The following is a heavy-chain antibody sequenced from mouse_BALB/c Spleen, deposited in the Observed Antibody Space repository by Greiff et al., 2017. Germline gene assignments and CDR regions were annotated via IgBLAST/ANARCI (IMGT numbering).Heavy chain of an antibody. D-gene: IGHD2-3*01. Sequence: QVQLQQSGAELVMPGASVKMSCKASGYTFTDYWMHWVKQRPGQGLEWIGAIDTSDSYTSYNQKFKDKATLTVDKSSSTAYMQLSSPTSEDSAVYYCTRNGYYPPYAMDYWGQGTSVTVSS. CDR2: IDTSDSYT. V-gene: IGHV1-69*01. CDR3: TRNGYYPPYAMDY. CDR1: GYTFTDYW. J-gene: IGHJ4*01.